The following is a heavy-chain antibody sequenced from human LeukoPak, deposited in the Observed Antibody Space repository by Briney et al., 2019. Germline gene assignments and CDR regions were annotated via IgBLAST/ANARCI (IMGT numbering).Heavy chain of an antibody. CDR1: GFTFSSYS. J-gene: IGHJ4*02. CDR3: ARAMLPWFGELSTFDY. V-gene: IGHV3-21*01. D-gene: IGHD3-10*01. Sequence: GGSLRLSCAASGFTFSSYSMNWVRQAPGKGLEWVSSISSSSSYIYYADSVKGRFTISRDNAKNSLYLQMNSLRAEDTAVYYCARAMLPWFGELSTFDYWGQGTLVTVSS. CDR2: ISSSSSYI.